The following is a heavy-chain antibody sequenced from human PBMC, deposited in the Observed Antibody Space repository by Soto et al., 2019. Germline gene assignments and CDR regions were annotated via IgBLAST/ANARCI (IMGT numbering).Heavy chain of an antibody. V-gene: IGHV1-24*01. J-gene: IGHJ4*02. CDR2: INAENGKT. CDR1: GYTFTNYA. Sequence: ASVKVSCKASGYTFTNYAIHWVRQAPGKGLEWMGGINAENGKTIYAQKFQGRVTMTGDTSTDTAYMELSSLRSEDTAVYYCARVAGPYFDYWGQGTLVTVSS. CDR3: ARVAGPYFDY.